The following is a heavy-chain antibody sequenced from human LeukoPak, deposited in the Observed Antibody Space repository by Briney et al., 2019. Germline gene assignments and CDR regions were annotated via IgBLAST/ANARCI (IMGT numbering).Heavy chain of an antibody. J-gene: IGHJ4*02. CDR2: ISSGSSYI. V-gene: IGHV3-21*01. D-gene: IGHD2-15*01. Sequence: GGSVRLSCAASGFTFTSYSINWVRQAPGKGLEWVSSISSGSSYINYADSVKGRFTISRDNAKNSLYLQMNSLRVEDTAVYYCARGSFFGYWGQGTLVTVSS. CDR3: ARGSFFGY. CDR1: GFTFTSYS.